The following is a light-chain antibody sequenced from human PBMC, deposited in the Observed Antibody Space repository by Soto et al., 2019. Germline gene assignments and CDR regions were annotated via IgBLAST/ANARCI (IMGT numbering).Light chain of an antibody. CDR3: SSYSGPTTFDV. CDR2: EVN. J-gene: IGLJ1*01. CDR1: SSDVGTYTL. Sequence: QSALTQPASVSGSPGQSITISCTGTSSDVGTYTLVSWYQHHPGKAPKLVIYEVNKRPAGVSKRFSGSKSGDTASLTISGLQADDEADYYCSSYSGPTTFDVFGTGTKVTVL. V-gene: IGLV2-23*02.